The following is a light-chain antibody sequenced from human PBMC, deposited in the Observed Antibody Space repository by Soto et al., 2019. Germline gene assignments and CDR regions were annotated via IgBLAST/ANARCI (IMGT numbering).Light chain of an antibody. Sequence: DIQMTQSPSSLSASVGDRVTITCRASQSISSYLNWYQQKPGKAPKLLIYAASSLQSGVPSRFSGSGSGTGFTLTISSLQHDDFATYYCQQYNNYATWTFGQGTKVDIK. V-gene: IGKV1-39*01. CDR3: QQYNNYATWT. CDR2: AAS. CDR1: QSISSY. J-gene: IGKJ1*01.